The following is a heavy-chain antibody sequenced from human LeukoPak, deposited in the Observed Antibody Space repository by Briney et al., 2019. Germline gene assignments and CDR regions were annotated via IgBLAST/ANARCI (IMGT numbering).Heavy chain of an antibody. J-gene: IGHJ6*03. V-gene: IGHV3-23*01. CDR3: AKGGRPQWLGDTYYYYYYMDV. CDR2: ISGSGGST. CDR1: GFTFSSYS. Sequence: PGGSLRLSCAASGFTFSSYSMNWVRQAPGKGLEWVSAISGSGGSTYYADSVKGRFTISRDNSKNTLYLQMNSLRAEDTAVYYCAKGGRPQWLGDTYYYYYYMDVWGKGTTVTVSS. D-gene: IGHD6-19*01.